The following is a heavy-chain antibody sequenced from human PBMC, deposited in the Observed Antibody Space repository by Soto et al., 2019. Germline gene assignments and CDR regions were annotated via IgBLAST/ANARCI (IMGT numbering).Heavy chain of an antibody. CDR3: ARNSSPGGMDV. D-gene: IGHD6-13*01. J-gene: IGHJ6*02. Sequence: LRLSCAASGFIVSNNYMSWVRQAPGKGLEWVAVISSGDDTYYADFMKGRFTISRDNSKNEVYLQMDNLRAEDTAVYYCARNSSPGGMDVWGQGTTVTVSS. CDR1: GFIVSNNY. CDR2: ISSGDDT. V-gene: IGHV3-53*01.